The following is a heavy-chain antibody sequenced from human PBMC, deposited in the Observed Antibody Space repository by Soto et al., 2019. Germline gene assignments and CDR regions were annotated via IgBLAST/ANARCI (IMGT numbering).Heavy chain of an antibody. CDR3: TRPEYYYVSIGYSKPFFDI. D-gene: IGHD3-22*01. V-gene: IGHV3-73*01. Sequence: PGGSLRLSCAASGFTFSGSAMHWVRQASGKGLEWVGRIRSKANSYATAYAASVKGRFTISRDDSKNTAYLQMNSLKTEDTAVYYCTRPEYYYVSIGYSKPFFDIWGQGTMVTVSS. CDR1: GFTFSGSA. CDR2: IRSKANSYAT. J-gene: IGHJ3*02.